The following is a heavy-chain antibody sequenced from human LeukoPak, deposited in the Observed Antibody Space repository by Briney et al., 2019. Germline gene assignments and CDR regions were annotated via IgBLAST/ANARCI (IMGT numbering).Heavy chain of an antibody. V-gene: IGHV3-30-3*01. Sequence: GRSLRLSCAASGFTFSSYAMHWVRQASGKGLEWVAVTSYDGSNKYYADSVKGRFTVSRDNSKNTLYLQMNSLRAEDTAVYYCARGSCTNGVCYYYYYYYGMDVWGQGTTDTVSS. CDR2: TSYDGSNK. CDR1: GFTFSSYA. CDR3: ARGSCTNGVCYYYYYYYGMDV. D-gene: IGHD2-8*01. J-gene: IGHJ6*02.